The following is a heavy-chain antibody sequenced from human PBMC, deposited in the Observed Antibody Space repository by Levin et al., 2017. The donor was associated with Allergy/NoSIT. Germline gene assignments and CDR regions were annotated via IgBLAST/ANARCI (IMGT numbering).Heavy chain of an antibody. CDR1: GFTFSSYA. V-gene: IGHV3-30-3*01. CDR2: ISYDGSNK. Sequence: LSLTCAASGFTFSSYAMHWVRQAPGKGLEWVAVISYDGSNKYYADSVKGRFTISRDNSKNTLYLQMNSLRAEDTAVYYCARGFIAAAVYLDYWGQGTLVTVSS. D-gene: IGHD6-13*01. CDR3: ARGFIAAAVYLDY. J-gene: IGHJ4*02.